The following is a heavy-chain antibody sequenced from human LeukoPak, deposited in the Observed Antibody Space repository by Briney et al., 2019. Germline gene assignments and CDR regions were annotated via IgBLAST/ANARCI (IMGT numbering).Heavy chain of an antibody. CDR1: GGSISGYY. V-gene: IGHV4-59*01. D-gene: IGHD3-22*01. CDR2: SYYSGTT. J-gene: IGHJ4*02. Sequence: SETLSLTRTVSGGSISGYYWSWIRQPPGKGLELIGYSYYSGTTNYNPSLRSRVIISVDTSKNQFSLKVRSVTTADTAVYYCARWTPYDDTGYYRFDSWGQGTLVTVSS. CDR3: ARWTPYDDTGYYRFDS.